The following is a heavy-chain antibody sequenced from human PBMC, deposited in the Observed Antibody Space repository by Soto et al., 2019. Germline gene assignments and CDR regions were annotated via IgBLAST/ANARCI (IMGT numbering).Heavy chain of an antibody. D-gene: IGHD3-3*01. J-gene: IGHJ6*02. CDR3: ARLIAAGTNTISPLSFWSGYRENYYYYGMDV. V-gene: IGHV4-39*01. CDR2: IYYSGST. Sequence: QLQLQESGPGLVKPSETLSLTCTVSGGSISSSSYYWGWIRQPPGKGLEWIGSIYYSGSTYYNPSLKSRVXXLXDTPKXQVSLKRSSVXXAXTXEYYCARLIAAGTNTISPLSFWSGYRENYYYYGMDVWGQGTTVTVSS. CDR1: GGSISSSSYY.